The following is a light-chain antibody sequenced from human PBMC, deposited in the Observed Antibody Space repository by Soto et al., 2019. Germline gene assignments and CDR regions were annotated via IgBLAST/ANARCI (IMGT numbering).Light chain of an antibody. J-gene: IGKJ2*01. Sequence: EIVLTQSPGTLSLSPGERATLSCRASQSVSSNYLAWYQQKPGQAPRLLIYGASSRATGIPDRFSGSGSGTYFTLTISRREPEDFAVFYCQQYVSSPYTFGQGTKLEIK. CDR3: QQYVSSPYT. CDR1: QSVSSNY. CDR2: GAS. V-gene: IGKV3-20*01.